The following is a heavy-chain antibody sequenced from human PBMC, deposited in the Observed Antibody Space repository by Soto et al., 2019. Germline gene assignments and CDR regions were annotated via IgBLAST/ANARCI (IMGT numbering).Heavy chain of an antibody. CDR1: GVSIDSYC. CDR3: ARRYGASFDY. D-gene: IGHD4-17*01. V-gene: IGHV4-59*01. CDR2: IYYSGST. J-gene: IGHJ4*02. Sequence: SETLSLTCTVSGVSIDSYCWSWIRQPPGKGLEWIGYIYYSGSTNYNPSLKSRVTISVDTSKNQFSLKLSSVTAADTAVYYCARRYGASFDYWGQGTLVTVSS.